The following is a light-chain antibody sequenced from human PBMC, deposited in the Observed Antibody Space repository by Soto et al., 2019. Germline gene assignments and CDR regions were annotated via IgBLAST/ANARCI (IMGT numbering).Light chain of an antibody. CDR2: EDN. CDR1: SGSIASNC. V-gene: IGLV6-57*02. Sequence: NFMLTQPHSVSESPGKTVTISCTGSSGSIASNCVQLYQQRPGSAPTTVISEDNQRPSGVPDRFSGSIDSSSNSASLTISGLKTEDEADYYCQSYDSSNWVFGGGTKVTVL. J-gene: IGLJ2*01. CDR3: QSYDSSNWV.